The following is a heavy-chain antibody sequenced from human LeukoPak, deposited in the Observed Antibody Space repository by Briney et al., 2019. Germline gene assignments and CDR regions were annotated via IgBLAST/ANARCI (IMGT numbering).Heavy chain of an antibody. J-gene: IGHJ5*02. CDR2: IYYSGST. Sequence: SETLSLTCTVSGGSISSYYWSWIRQPPGKGLEWIGYIYYSGSTNYNPSLKSRVTTSVDTSKNQFSLKLSSVTAADTAVYYCARAADYGDYSWFDPWGQGTLVTVSS. CDR3: ARAADYGDYSWFDP. D-gene: IGHD4-17*01. V-gene: IGHV4-59*01. CDR1: GGSISSYY.